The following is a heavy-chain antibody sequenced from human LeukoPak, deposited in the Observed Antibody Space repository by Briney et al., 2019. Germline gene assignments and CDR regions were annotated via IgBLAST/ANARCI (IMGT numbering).Heavy chain of an antibody. CDR1: GFTFSNAW. J-gene: IGHJ6*02. CDR2: IKSKTDGGTT. D-gene: IGHD2-2*01. CDR3: TTGPGGPDCSSTSCYDYGMDV. V-gene: IGHV3-15*07. Sequence: PGGSLRLSCAASGFTFSNAWTNWVCQAPGKGLEWVGRIKSKTDGGTTDYAAPVKGRFTISRDDSKNTLYLQMNSLKTEDTAVYYCTTGPGGPDCSSTSCYDYGMDVWGQGTTVTVSS.